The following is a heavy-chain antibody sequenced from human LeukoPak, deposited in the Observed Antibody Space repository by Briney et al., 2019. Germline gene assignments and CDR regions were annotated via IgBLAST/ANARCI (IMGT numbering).Heavy chain of an antibody. Sequence: GGSLRLSCAASGFTFSSYSMNWVRQAPGKGLEWVSHITASGTAMFYADSVKGRFTISRDNAKNSLYLQMNSLRDEDTAVYYCARNLYDSGGYYLGLDYWGQGTLVTVSS. CDR3: ARNLYDSGGYYLGLDY. D-gene: IGHD3-22*01. J-gene: IGHJ4*02. CDR2: ITASGTAM. CDR1: GFTFSSYS. V-gene: IGHV3-48*02.